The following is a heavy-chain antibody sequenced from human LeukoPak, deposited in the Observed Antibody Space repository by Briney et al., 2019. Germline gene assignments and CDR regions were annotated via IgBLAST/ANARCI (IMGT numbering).Heavy chain of an antibody. CDR1: GGSISRGGYS. Sequence: SETLSLTCAVSGGSISRGGYSWNWIRQPPGKGLEWIGYIYYTGSTYYNPSLKSRVTISVDTSKNQFSLKLNSVTAADTAVYYCARESGSYLWRSWLNPWGQGTLVTVSS. V-gene: IGHV4-30-4*07. J-gene: IGHJ5*02. CDR2: IYYTGST. D-gene: IGHD3-16*01. CDR3: ARESGSYLWRSWLNP.